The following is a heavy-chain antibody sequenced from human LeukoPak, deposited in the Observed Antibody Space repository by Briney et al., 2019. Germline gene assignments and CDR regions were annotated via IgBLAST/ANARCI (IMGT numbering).Heavy chain of an antibody. D-gene: IGHD4-17*01. CDR1: GFTFSDYA. CDR3: SRGGVNDYGDGQYFQY. J-gene: IGHJ1*01. Sequence: GGSLRLFCTASGFTFSDYAISWVRQAPGKGLEWIGFIRSKTYGGTEYAASVKDRFVISRDDSKTIAYLQMNSLKTEDTAVYYCSRGGVNDYGDGQYFQYWGQGTLVTVSS. V-gene: IGHV3-49*04. CDR2: IRSKTYGGT.